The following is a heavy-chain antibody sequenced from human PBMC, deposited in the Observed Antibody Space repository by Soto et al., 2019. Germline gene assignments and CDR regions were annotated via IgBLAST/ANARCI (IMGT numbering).Heavy chain of an antibody. Sequence: GASVKVSCKASGYIFTAYSMHWVRQAPGQGLEWVGWFNPNSGDTIYAQKFQGRVTLTGDTSINTAYMELYSLTSDDTAVYYCAREASAVISLDYWGQGTLVTVT. CDR3: AREASAVISLDY. J-gene: IGHJ4*02. V-gene: IGHV1-2*02. CDR1: GYIFTAYS. CDR2: FNPNSGDT. D-gene: IGHD6-19*01.